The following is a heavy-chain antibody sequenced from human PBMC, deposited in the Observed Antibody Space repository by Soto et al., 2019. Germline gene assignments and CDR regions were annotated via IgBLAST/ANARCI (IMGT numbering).Heavy chain of an antibody. CDR1: GYTFTSYG. CDR2: VSAYNGNT. Sequence: QVQLVQSGAEVKKPGASVKVSCKASGYTFTSYGIRWVRQAPGQGLEWMGWVSAYNGNTNYAQKLQGRVTMTTDTSTSTAYMELRSLRSDDTAVYYCARVGVRRIAAAAPYFNWFDPWGQGTLVTVSS. CDR3: ARVGVRRIAAAAPYFNWFDP. D-gene: IGHD6-13*01. J-gene: IGHJ5*02. V-gene: IGHV1-18*04.